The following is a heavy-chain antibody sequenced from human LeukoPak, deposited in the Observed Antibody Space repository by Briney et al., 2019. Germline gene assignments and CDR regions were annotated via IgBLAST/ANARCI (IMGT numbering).Heavy chain of an antibody. J-gene: IGHJ3*02. CDR1: GGTFSSYA. CDR3: ARALTMVRGVTLGAFDI. V-gene: IGHV1-69*05. CDR2: IIPIFGTA. Sequence: GSSVKVSCKASGGTFSSYAISWVRQAPGQGLEWMGRIIPIFGTANYAQKFQGRVTITTDESTSTAHMELSSLRSEDTAVYYCARALTMVRGVTLGAFDIWGQGTMVTVSS. D-gene: IGHD3-10*01.